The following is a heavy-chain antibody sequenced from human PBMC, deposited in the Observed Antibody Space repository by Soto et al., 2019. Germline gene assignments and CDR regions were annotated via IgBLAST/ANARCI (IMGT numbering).Heavy chain of an antibody. D-gene: IGHD2-15*01. CDR1: GVTVCSYG. V-gene: IGHV3-74*01. J-gene: IGHJ4*02. CDR2: INSDGSST. CDR3: ARGVVAFDY. Sequence: GGSLGLGCAASGVTVCSYGMHWVRQAPGKGLVWVSRINSDGSSTSYADSVKGRFTISRDNAKNTLYLQMNSLRAEDTAVYYCARGVVAFDYWGQGTLVTVPQ.